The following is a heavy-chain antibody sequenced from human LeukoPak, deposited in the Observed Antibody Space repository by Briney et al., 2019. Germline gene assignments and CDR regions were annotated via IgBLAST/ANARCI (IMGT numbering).Heavy chain of an antibody. CDR2: INQGGSDK. Sequence: GGSLRLSCAASGFTFSGHWMSWVRQAPGKGREWVANINQGGSDKYYVDSVKGRFTISRDTANNLLYLQMNSLRGEDTAVYYCTRDRSRAEDDWGQGTLVTVSS. CDR1: GFTFSGHW. J-gene: IGHJ4*02. CDR3: TRDRSRAEDD. D-gene: IGHD1-14*01. V-gene: IGHV3-7*01.